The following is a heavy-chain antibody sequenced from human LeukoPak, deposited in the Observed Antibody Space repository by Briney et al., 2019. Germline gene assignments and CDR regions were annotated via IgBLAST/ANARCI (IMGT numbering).Heavy chain of an antibody. V-gene: IGHV3-33*01. J-gene: IGHJ4*02. CDR2: IWYDGSNK. CDR3: ARGWSDCSSTSCYPLPFDY. D-gene: IGHD2-2*01. Sequence: GGSLRLSCAASGFTFSSYGMHWVRQAPGKGLEWVAVIWYDGSNKYYADSVQGRFTISRDNSKNTLYLQMNSLRAEDTAVYYCARGWSDCSSTSCYPLPFDYWGQGTLVTVSS. CDR1: GFTFSSYG.